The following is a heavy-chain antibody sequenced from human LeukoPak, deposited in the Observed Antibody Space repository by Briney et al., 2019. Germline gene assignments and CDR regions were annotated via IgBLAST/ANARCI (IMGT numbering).Heavy chain of an antibody. D-gene: IGHD2-2*01. CDR1: GYTFTSYY. CDR3: ATALGVSTVDY. J-gene: IGHJ4*02. V-gene: IGHV1-46*01. CDR2: INPSGGST. Sequence: ASVKVSCKASGYTFTSYYMHWVRQAPGQGLEWMGIINPSGGSTSYAQKFQGRVTMTEDTSTDTAYMELSSLRSEDTAVYYCATALGVSTVDYWGQGTLVTVSS.